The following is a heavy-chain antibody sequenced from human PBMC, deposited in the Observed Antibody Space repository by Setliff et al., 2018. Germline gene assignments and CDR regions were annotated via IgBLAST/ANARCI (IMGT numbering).Heavy chain of an antibody. CDR2: IYTSGST. Sequence: LTCTVSGGSISNYYWSWIRQPAGRGLEWIGRIYTSGSTNYNPSLKSRVTMSVDTSKNQFSLKLSSVTAADTAVYYCARKGISALSGAFDMWGQGTMVTVSS. J-gene: IGHJ3*02. CDR3: ARKGISALSGAFDM. D-gene: IGHD1-26*01. V-gene: IGHV4-4*07. CDR1: GGSISNYY.